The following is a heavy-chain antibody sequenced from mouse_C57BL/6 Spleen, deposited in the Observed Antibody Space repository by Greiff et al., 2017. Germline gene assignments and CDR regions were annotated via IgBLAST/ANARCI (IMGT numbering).Heavy chain of an antibody. V-gene: IGHV1-82*01. CDR3: AREGVVAYYFDY. J-gene: IGHJ2*01. CDR1: GYAFSSSW. D-gene: IGHD1-1*01. CDR2: IYPGDGDT. Sequence: VQLQQSGPELVKPGASVKISCKASGYAFSSSWMNWVKQRPGKGLEWIGRIYPGDGDTNYNGKFKGKATLTADKSSSTAYMQLSSLTSEDSAVYFCAREGVVAYYFDYWGQGTTLTVSS.